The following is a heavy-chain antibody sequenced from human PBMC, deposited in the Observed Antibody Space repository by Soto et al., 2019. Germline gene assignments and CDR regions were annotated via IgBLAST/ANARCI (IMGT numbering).Heavy chain of an antibody. D-gene: IGHD3-3*01. CDR3: ARDSSLGYYDFWSGFLGFDY. Sequence: PSETLSLTCTVSGGSISSYYWSWIRQPAGKGLEWIGRIYTSGSTNYNPSLKSRVTMSVDTSKNQFSLKLSSVTAAGTAVYYCARDSSLGYYDFWSGFLGFDYWGQGTLVTVSS. CDR2: IYTSGST. CDR1: GGSISSYY. J-gene: IGHJ4*02. V-gene: IGHV4-4*07.